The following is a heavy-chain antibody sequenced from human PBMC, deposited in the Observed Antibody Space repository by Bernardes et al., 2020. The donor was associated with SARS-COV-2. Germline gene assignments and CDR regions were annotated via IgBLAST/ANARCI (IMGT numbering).Heavy chain of an antibody. V-gene: IGHV3-74*01. CDR3: VRVCSGGSCYGRFGP. D-gene: IGHD2-15*01. J-gene: IGHJ5*02. CDR1: GFTFSNYW. CDR2: INGDGGST. Sequence: VGSLSLSCAASGFTFSNYWMHWVRQGPGKGLVWVSRINGDGGSTTYADSVKGRFTISRDNAKNTVYLQMNSLRVEDTAVYYCVRVCSGGSCYGRFGPWGQGTLVTVSS.